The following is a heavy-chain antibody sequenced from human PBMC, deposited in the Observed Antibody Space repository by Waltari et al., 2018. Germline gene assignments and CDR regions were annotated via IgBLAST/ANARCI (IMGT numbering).Heavy chain of an antibody. CDR3: ARGEKRFLEWLSHYYYYYMDV. D-gene: IGHD3-3*01. CDR2: IIPILGIA. J-gene: IGHJ6*03. CDR1: GGTFSGYA. Sequence: QVQLVQSGAEVKKPGSSVKVSCKDSGGTFSGYAISWVRQAPGQGLEWMGGIIPILGIANYAQKFQGRVTITADESTSTAYMELSSLRSEDTAVYYCARGEKRFLEWLSHYYYYYMDVWGKGTTVTVSS. V-gene: IGHV1-69*04.